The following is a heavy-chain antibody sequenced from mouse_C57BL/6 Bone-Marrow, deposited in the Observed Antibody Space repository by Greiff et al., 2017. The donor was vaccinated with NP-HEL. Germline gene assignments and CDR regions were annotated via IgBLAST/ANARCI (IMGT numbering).Heavy chain of an antibody. CDR3: ARALITTVVADY. Sequence: EVQLQQSGPELVKPGASVKMSCKASGYTFTDYNMHWVKQSHGKSLEWIGYINPNNGGTSYNQKFKGKATLTVNKSSSTAYMELRSLTSEDSAVYYCARALITTVVADYWGQGTTLTVSS. V-gene: IGHV1-22*01. D-gene: IGHD1-1*01. J-gene: IGHJ2*01. CDR1: GYTFTDYN. CDR2: INPNNGGT.